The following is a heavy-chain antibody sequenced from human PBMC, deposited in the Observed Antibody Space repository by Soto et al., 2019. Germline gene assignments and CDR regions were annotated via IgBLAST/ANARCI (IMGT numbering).Heavy chain of an antibody. V-gene: IGHV1-18*01. J-gene: IGHJ4*02. Sequence: QVQLVQSGAEVKKPGASVKVSCKASGYTFTSYGISWVRQAPGQGLEWRGWISAYNGNTNYAQQLQGRVTMTTDTSTSTAYMELRSLRSDDTAVYYCARVRGYGGKGMGFDYWGQGTLVTVSS. CDR3: ARVRGYGGKGMGFDY. CDR1: GYTFTSYG. CDR2: ISAYNGNT. D-gene: IGHD4-17*01.